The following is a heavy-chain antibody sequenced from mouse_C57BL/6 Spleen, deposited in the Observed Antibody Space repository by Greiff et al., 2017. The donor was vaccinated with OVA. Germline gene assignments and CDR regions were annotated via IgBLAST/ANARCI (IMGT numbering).Heavy chain of an antibody. CDR3: ARLGYGSSYVYFDY. V-gene: IGHV1-55*01. D-gene: IGHD1-1*01. CDR1: GYTFTSYW. CDR2: IYPGSGST. J-gene: IGHJ2*01. Sequence: QVQLQQPGAELVKPGASVKMSCKASGYTFTSYWITWVKQRPGQGLGWIGDIYPGSGSTNYNEKFKSKATLTVDTSSSTAYMQLSSLTSEDSAVYYCARLGYGSSYVYFDYWGQGTTLTVSS.